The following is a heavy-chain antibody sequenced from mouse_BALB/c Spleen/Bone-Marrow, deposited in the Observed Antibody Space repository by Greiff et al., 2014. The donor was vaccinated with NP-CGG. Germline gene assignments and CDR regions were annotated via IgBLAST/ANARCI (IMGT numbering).Heavy chain of an antibody. Sequence: VQLQQSGAELVKPGAPVKLSCKASGYTFTTYWMNWVKQRPGRGLEWIGKIDPSDSESHYSQKFKDKATLTVDKSSGTAYIQLSSLTSEDSAVYFCARSYGNYDAMDFWGQGTSVTVSS. CDR2: IDPSDSES. CDR1: GYTFTTYW. V-gene: IGHV1-69*02. CDR3: ARSYGNYDAMDF. J-gene: IGHJ4*01. D-gene: IGHD2-10*02.